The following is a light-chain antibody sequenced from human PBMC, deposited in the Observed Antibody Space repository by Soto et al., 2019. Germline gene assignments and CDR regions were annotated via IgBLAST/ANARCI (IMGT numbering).Light chain of an antibody. J-gene: IGKJ2*01. CDR2: DAS. Sequence: DIPVTQSPSTLSASVGDRVIIACRASQTADTWVAWYQQKPGKAPNVLIYDASRLESGVPSRFSGSGSGTLFTLTISNLQPDDFATYYCQQYNDYPYTFGQGTKVEI. V-gene: IGKV1-5*01. CDR1: QTADTW. CDR3: QQYNDYPYT.